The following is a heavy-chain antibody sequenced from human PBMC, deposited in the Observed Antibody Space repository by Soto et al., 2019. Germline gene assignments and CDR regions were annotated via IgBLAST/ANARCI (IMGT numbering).Heavy chain of an antibody. CDR1: GFTFGDYA. D-gene: IGHD3-3*01. J-gene: IGHJ5*02. Sequence: GGSLRLSCTASGFTFGDYAMSWFRQAPGKGLEWVGFIRSKAYGGTTEYAASVKGRFTISRDDSKSIAYLQMNSLKTEDTAVYYCTTHYSHYDFWSGYLHNWFDPWGQGTLVTVSS. V-gene: IGHV3-49*03. CDR2: IRSKAYGGTT. CDR3: TTHYSHYDFWSGYLHNWFDP.